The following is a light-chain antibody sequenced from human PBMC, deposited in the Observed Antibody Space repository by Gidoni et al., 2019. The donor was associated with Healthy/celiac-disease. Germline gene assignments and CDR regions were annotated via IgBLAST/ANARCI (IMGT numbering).Light chain of an antibody. CDR1: SSDVGGYNY. V-gene: IGLV2-14*01. J-gene: IGLJ3*02. Sequence: QSALTQPASVSGSPGQSITISCTGTSSDVGGYNYVSWYQQHSGKAPKLMIYYASNRPSGVSNRFSGSKSGNTASLTISGLQAEDEADYYCSSYTSSSTRVFGGGTKLTVL. CDR3: SSYTSSSTRV. CDR2: YAS.